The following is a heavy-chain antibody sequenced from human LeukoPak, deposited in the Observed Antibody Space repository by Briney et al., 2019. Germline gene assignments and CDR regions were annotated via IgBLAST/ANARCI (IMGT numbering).Heavy chain of an antibody. Sequence: GGSLRLSWAASGXTFSNFALSWVRQAPGKGLEWVSSISGSGDSTYSADSVKGRFTISRDNSKNTLYLRMNSLRAEDTAVYYCAKGYYYDSSGYYPLDYWGQGTLVTVSS. D-gene: IGHD3-22*01. J-gene: IGHJ4*02. CDR3: AKGYYYDSSGYYPLDY. CDR1: GXTFSNFA. V-gene: IGHV3-23*01. CDR2: ISGSGDST.